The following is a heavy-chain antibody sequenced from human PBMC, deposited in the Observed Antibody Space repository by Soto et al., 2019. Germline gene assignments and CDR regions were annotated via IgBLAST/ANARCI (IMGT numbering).Heavy chain of an antibody. J-gene: IGHJ6*02. CDR1: GGSISSGGYY. V-gene: IGHV4-31*03. CDR2: IYYSGST. D-gene: IGHD5-12*01. Sequence: SETLSLTCTVSGGSISSGGYYWSWIRQHPGKGLEWIGYIYYSGSTYYNPSLRSRVTISVDTSKNQFSLKLSSVTAADTAVYYCARDVAVATGIYYYYGMDVWGQGTTVTVSS. CDR3: ARDVAVATGIYYYYGMDV.